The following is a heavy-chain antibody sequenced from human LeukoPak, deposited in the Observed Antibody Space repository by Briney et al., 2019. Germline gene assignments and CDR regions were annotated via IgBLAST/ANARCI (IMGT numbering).Heavy chain of an antibody. J-gene: IGHJ4*02. CDR3: ARLASSSRSVDY. D-gene: IGHD6-6*01. CDR1: GVSFSGYY. CDR2: INHSGST. V-gene: IGHV4-34*01. Sequence: PSETLSLTCAVYGVSFSGYYWSWIRQPPGKGLEWIGEINHSGSTNYNPPLKSRVTISVDTSKNQFSLKLSSVTAADTAVYYCARLASSSRSVDYWGQGTLVTVSS.